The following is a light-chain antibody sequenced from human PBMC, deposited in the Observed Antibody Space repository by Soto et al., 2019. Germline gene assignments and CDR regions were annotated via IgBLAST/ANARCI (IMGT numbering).Light chain of an antibody. V-gene: IGKV3-11*01. CDR2: DAY. J-gene: IGKJ5*01. CDR3: LQRSNWPIT. Sequence: EIVLTQSPATLSLSPGESATLSCRASQSVSSYLAWYQQKPGQAPRLLIYDAYNRATGITARFSGSGSGTDFTLTISSLEPEDFAIYYCLQRSNWPITFGQGTRLEIK. CDR1: QSVSSY.